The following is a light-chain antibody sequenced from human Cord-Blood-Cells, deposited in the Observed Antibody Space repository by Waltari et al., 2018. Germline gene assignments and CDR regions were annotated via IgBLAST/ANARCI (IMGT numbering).Light chain of an antibody. CDR3: QQYYSTPWT. CDR1: QSVLYSSNNKNY. Sequence: DIVMTQSPDSLAVSLGERATINCKSSQSVLYSSNNKNYLAWYQQKPGQPPKLLIYWASTRGSGVPDRVSGRGSGTDFTLTISSLQAEDVAVYYCQQYYSTPWTFGQGTKVEIK. CDR2: WAS. V-gene: IGKV4-1*01. J-gene: IGKJ1*01.